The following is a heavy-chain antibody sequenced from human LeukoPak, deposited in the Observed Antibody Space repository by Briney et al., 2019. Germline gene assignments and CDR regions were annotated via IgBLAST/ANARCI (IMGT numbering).Heavy chain of an antibody. J-gene: IGHJ4*02. D-gene: IGHD1-1*01. CDR1: GFTLSDYY. CDR3: TRGRRTNEY. CDR2: ISSSGGAI. V-gene: IGHV3-11*04. Sequence: GGSLRLSCAASGFTLSDYYMSWIRQAPGKGLEWVSYISSSGGAIYYADSVKGRFTISRDDAENSLYLQLNGLRVEDTAVYYCTRGRRTNEYWGQGTLVTVSS.